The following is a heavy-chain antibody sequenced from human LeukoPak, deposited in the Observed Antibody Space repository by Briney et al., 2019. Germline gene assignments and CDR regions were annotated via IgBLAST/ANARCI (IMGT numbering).Heavy chain of an antibody. CDR2: ISGSGVST. D-gene: IGHD6-13*01. V-gene: IGHV3-23*01. Sequence: GGSLRLSCAASGFTFTSYAMNWVRQAPGKGLEWVSAISGSGVSTFYADSVKGRFTISRDNSKNTLYLQMNSLRAEDTAVYYCAKAAAAPGFDFWGQGTLVTVSS. CDR1: GFTFTSYA. J-gene: IGHJ4*02. CDR3: AKAAAAPGFDF.